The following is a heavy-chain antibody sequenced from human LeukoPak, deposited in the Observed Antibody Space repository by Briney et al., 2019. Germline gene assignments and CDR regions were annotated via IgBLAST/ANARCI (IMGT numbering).Heavy chain of an antibody. Sequence: ASVKVSCKASGGTFSSYAISWVRQAPGQGLEWMGRIIPILGIANSAQKCQGRVTITADKSTSTAYMELSRLRSEDTAVYYCARDLFFDSTGYDYWGQGTLVTVSS. V-gene: IGHV1-69*04. CDR1: GGTFSSYA. D-gene: IGHD3-22*01. CDR2: IIPILGIA. CDR3: ARDLFFDSTGYDY. J-gene: IGHJ4*02.